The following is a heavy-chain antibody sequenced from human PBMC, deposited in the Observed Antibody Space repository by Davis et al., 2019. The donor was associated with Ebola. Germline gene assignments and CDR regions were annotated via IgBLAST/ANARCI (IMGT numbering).Heavy chain of an antibody. V-gene: IGHV3-7*03. CDR1: GFTFSSYW. CDR3: AKDRGYSSSWHGGGMDV. Sequence: GGSLRLSCAASGFTFSSYWMSWVRQAPGKGLEWVANIKQDGSEKYYVDSVKGRFTISRDNAKNSLYLQMNSLRAEDTALYYCAKDRGYSSSWHGGGMDVWGQGTTVTVSS. CDR2: IKQDGSEK. J-gene: IGHJ6*02. D-gene: IGHD6-13*01.